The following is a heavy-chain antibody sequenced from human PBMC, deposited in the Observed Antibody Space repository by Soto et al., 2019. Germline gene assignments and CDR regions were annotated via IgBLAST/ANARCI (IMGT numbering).Heavy chain of an antibody. CDR2: IYHSGST. CDR3: ARHRVRYYFDY. V-gene: IGHV4-30-2*03. J-gene: IGHJ4*02. D-gene: IGHD3-10*01. Sequence: PSETLSLTCAVSGGSISSGGYSWSWIRQPPGKGLEWIGYIYHSGSTYYNPSLKSRVTISVDTSKNQFSLKLSSVTAADTAVYYCARHRVRYYFDYWGQGTLVTVSS. CDR1: GGSISSGGYS.